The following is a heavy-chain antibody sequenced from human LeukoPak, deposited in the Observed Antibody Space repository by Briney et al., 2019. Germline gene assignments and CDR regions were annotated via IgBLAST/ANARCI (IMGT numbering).Heavy chain of an antibody. J-gene: IGHJ6*03. CDR2: VYYGGNT. CDR3: ARQRADYFYHYLDV. V-gene: IGHV4-39*01. CDR1: SGSISSSSYY. Sequence: PSETLSLTCTVSSGSISSSSYYWHWVRQPPGKGLEWIGNVYYGGNTFYNSSLESRVTISVDMSKNQFSLKLSSLTAADTAVYYCARQRADYFYHYLDVWGKGTSVTVS.